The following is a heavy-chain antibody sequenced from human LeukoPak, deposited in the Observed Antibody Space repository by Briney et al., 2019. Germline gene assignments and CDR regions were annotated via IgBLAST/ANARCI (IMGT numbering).Heavy chain of an antibody. CDR1: DFTVSSNY. CDR2: ISSTSTYI. CDR3: ARENFQY. Sequence: PGGSLRLSCAASDFTVSSNYMNWVRQAPGKGLEWVSCISSTSTYIYYADSMKSRFTISRDNAKNSLYLQMNSLRAEDTAVYYCARENFQYWAQGTLVTVSS. J-gene: IGHJ4*02. V-gene: IGHV3-21*01.